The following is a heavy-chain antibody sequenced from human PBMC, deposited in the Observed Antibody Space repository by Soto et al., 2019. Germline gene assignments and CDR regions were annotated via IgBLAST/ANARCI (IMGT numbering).Heavy chain of an antibody. D-gene: IGHD4-17*01. CDR3: ARDGIDYALGY. CDR2: IKQDGSEK. V-gene: IGHV3-7*03. J-gene: IGHJ4*02. Sequence: EVQLVESGGGLVQPGGSLRLSCAASGFTFSSYWMSWVRQAPGKGLEWVANIKQDGSEKYYVDSVKGRFTISRDNAKNSLYLQINSLRAEDTAVYYCARDGIDYALGYWGQGTLVTVSS. CDR1: GFTFSSYW.